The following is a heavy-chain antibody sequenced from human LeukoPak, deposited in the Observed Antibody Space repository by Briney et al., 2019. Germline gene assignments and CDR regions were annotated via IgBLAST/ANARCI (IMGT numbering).Heavy chain of an antibody. CDR3: RRDPRVYYYGSGSYEPSDY. D-gene: IGHD3-10*01. V-gene: IGHV3-21*04. CDR2: ISSSSSYI. Sequence: PGGSLRLSCAASGFTFSSYSMNWVRQAPGKGLEWVSSISSSSSYIYYADSVKGRFTISRDNAQNSLYLQINSLLAEATAVYYPRRDPRVYYYGSGSYEPSDYWGQGTLVTVSS. CDR1: GFTFSSYS. J-gene: IGHJ4*02.